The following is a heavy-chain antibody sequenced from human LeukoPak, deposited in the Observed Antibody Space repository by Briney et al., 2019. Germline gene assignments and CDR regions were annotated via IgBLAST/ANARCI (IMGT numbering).Heavy chain of an antibody. J-gene: IGHJ4*02. Sequence: GGSLRLSCAASGLTFSSYAMSWVRQAPGKGLEWVSSISSSSGGARSADSVKGRFTISRDISKNTLYLQMNSLRAEDTAVYYCARVPSSSSWYYFDYWGQGTLVTVSS. CDR3: ARVPSSSSWYYFDY. CDR1: GLTFSSYA. V-gene: IGHV3-23*01. D-gene: IGHD6-13*01. CDR2: ISSSSGGA.